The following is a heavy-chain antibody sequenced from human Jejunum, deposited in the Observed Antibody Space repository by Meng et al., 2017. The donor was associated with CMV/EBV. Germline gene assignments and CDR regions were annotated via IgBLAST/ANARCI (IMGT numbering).Heavy chain of an antibody. CDR2: IYYTGPT. CDR3: ARGSRASGGTFDY. CDR1: GVSIKSQY. D-gene: IGHD2-15*01. Sequence: VSGVSIKSQYWSWIRQPPGKGLEWIGSIYYTGPTSYNPSLESRVIILMDTSNRQFSLKLGSVTAADTAVYYCARGSRASGGTFDYWGQGALVTVSS. V-gene: IGHV4-59*11. J-gene: IGHJ4*02.